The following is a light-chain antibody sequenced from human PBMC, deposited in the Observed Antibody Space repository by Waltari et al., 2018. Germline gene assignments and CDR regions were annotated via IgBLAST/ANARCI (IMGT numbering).Light chain of an antibody. Sequence: QSALTQPPSASGPPGQSVTISCPGTSSAVGGSNYVSWYQHHPGKAPKLIISEVNNRPSGVPDRFSGSKSGNTASLTVSGLQADDEADYYCTSYAGSHNWVFGGGTKLTVL. CDR2: EVN. CDR3: TSYAGSHNWV. J-gene: IGLJ2*01. V-gene: IGLV2-8*01. CDR1: SSAVGGSNY.